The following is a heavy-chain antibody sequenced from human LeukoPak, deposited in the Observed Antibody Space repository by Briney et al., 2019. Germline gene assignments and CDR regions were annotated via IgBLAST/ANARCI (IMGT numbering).Heavy chain of an antibody. CDR1: GFTFSSYG. Sequence: GGSLRLSCAASGFTFSSYGMSWVRQAPGKGLEWVSYISSSDSTIYYADSVKGRFTISRDNAKNSLYLQMNSLRAEDTAVYYCAREYGGSSPFDYWGQGTLVTVSS. V-gene: IGHV3-48*04. CDR2: ISSSDSTI. D-gene: IGHD4-23*01. J-gene: IGHJ4*02. CDR3: AREYGGSSPFDY.